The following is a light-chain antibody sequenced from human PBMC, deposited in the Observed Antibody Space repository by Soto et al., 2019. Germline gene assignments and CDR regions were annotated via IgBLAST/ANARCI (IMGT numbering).Light chain of an antibody. V-gene: IGKV3-15*01. CDR1: QIVSSN. Sequence: EIVMTQSPATLSVSPGERATLSCRASQIVSSNLAWYQQKPGQAPRLLIYGASTRATGIPARFSGSGSGTEFTLTISSLQSEDFAVYYCQQYNNWPHTFGQGTKLEIK. CDR2: GAS. CDR3: QQYNNWPHT. J-gene: IGKJ2*01.